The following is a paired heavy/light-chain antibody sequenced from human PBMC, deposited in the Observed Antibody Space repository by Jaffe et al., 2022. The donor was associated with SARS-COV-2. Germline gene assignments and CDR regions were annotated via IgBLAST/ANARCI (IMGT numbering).Light chain of an antibody. Sequence: DIQLTQSPSFLSASVGDRITITCRASQGINSYLAWYQQKPGKAPKLLIYTASTLQSGVPSRFSGSGSGADFTLTISNLQPEDSASYYCQQLNTYPVTFGGGTKVEI. CDR2: TAS. J-gene: IGKJ4*02. CDR3: QQLNTYPVT. CDR1: QGINSY. V-gene: IGKV1-9*01.
Heavy chain of an antibody. D-gene: IGHD2-15*01. CDR1: GGSTSETTFY. CDR3: ARRVGSDCHHCRVDY. V-gene: IGHV4-39*01. CDR2: IAYSGST. Sequence: QLQLQESGPGLVKPSETLSLTCTVSGGSTSETTFYWDWIRQPPGKGLEWIGTIAYSGSTTYNPSLTSRVSISIDTSKNQFSLKLTSLTAADTSVYYCARRVGSDCHHCRVDYWGQGTLVTVSS. J-gene: IGHJ4*02.